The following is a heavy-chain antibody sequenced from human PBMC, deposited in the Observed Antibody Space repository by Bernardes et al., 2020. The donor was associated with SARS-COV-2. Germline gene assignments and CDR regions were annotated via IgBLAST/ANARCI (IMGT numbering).Heavy chain of an antibody. CDR2: IYCSGRS. CDR3: AGSSCGIDCYIGGLMSWNYGMDV. V-gene: IGHV4-39*01. J-gene: IGHJ6*02. CDR1: CCSISCLTYY. Sequence: TLDPTCTCSCCSISCLTYYWGRILPPPGKGLEWIGSIYCSGRSYYNPSLPSRVSESVDTSKNQFPLRLSFVTAADTAVYYCAGSSCGIDCYIGGLMSWNYGMDVWGQGTTVVVSS. D-gene: IGHD2-21*01.